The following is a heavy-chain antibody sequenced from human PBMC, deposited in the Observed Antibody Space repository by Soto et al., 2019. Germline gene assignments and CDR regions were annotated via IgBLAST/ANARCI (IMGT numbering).Heavy chain of an antibody. CDR2: ISSSSSYI. J-gene: IGHJ5*02. Sequence: GGSLRLSCAASGFTFSSYSMNWFRQAPGKGLEWVSSISSSSSYIYYADSVKGRFTISRDNAKNSLYLQMNSLRAEDTAVYYCARDLGYTPHNWFDPWGQGTLVTVSS. D-gene: IGHD5-18*01. CDR1: GFTFSSYS. CDR3: ARDLGYTPHNWFDP. V-gene: IGHV3-21*01.